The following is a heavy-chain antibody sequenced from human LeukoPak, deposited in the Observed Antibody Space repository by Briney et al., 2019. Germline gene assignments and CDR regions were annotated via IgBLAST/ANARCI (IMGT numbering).Heavy chain of an antibody. Sequence: GGSLRLSCIVSGFTLSSYEMSWIRQAPGKGLEWVASIEYSGGSAYYADSVKGRFSISREDSKNTLYLQLNSLRAEDTAVYYCAKESSLLVLWYGDYFDYWGQGTLVTVSS. D-gene: IGHD2-21*01. V-gene: IGHV3-23*01. J-gene: IGHJ4*02. CDR3: AKESSLLVLWYGDYFDY. CDR2: IEYSGGSA. CDR1: GFTLSSYE.